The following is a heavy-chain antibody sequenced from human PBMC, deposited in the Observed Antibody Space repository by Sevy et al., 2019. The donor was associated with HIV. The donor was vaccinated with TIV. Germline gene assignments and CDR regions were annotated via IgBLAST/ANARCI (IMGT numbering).Heavy chain of an antibody. V-gene: IGHV3-48*03. D-gene: IGHD3-22*01. CDR3: ALYYYDSSGYWLDAFDI. CDR2: ISSSGSTI. Sequence: GGSLRLSCAASGFTFSSYEMNWVRQAPGKGLEWVSYISSSGSTIYYADSVKGRFTISRDNAKNSLYLQMNSLRAEDTAVNYCALYYYDSSGYWLDAFDIWGQGTMVTVSS. CDR1: GFTFSSYE. J-gene: IGHJ3*02.